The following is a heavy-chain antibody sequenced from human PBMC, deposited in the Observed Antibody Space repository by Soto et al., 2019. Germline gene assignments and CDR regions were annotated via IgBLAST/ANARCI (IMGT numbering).Heavy chain of an antibody. CDR3: ARDRGWSLFDY. J-gene: IGHJ4*02. CDR1: GFTFSSYW. Sequence: EVQLVESGGGLVQPGGSLRLSCAASGFTFSSYWMYWVRQAPGKGLVWVSRTNSDGRDTTYADSVKGRFNISRDNAKNTLYLQMNSLRAEDTAVYYCARDRGWSLFDYWGQGTLVTVSS. CDR2: TNSDGRDT. D-gene: IGHD6-19*01. V-gene: IGHV3-74*01.